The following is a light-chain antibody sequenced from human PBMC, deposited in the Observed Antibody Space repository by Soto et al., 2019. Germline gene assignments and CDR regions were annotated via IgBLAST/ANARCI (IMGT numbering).Light chain of an antibody. Sequence: EIVLTQSPGPLSLFPGERATLSCSARQSLITRYLAWYQQKPGQAPRLLIYGASSRATGIPDRFSGSGSGTAFTLTISRLEPEDFAVYSCQQYGTSPTFGQGTRLEIK. V-gene: IGKV3-20*01. CDR2: GAS. CDR3: QQYGTSPT. CDR1: QSLITRY. J-gene: IGKJ5*01.